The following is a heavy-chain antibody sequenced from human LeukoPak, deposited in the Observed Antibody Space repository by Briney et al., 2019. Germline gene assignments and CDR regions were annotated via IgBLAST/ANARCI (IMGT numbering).Heavy chain of an antibody. CDR2: IMPIFGIA. J-gene: IGHJ6*02. CDR1: GGTFSSYA. CDR3: ARDTAMAPEDYYYGMDV. D-gene: IGHD5-18*01. Sequence: ASVKVSCKASGGTFSSYAVSWVRQAPGQGLEWMGRIMPIFGIANYAQKFQGRVTITADKSTSTAYMELSSLRSEDTAVYYCARDTAMAPEDYYYGMDVWGQGTTVTVSS. V-gene: IGHV1-69*04.